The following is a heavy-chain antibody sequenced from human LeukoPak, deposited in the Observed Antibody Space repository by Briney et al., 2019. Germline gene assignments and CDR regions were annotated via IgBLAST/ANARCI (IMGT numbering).Heavy chain of an antibody. Sequence: SETLPLTCTVSGGSISSYYWSWIRQSPGKGLEWIGYIYYSGSTNYNPSLKSRVAISVDTSKNQFSLKLSSVTAADTAVYYCARVVLPPGGALDIWGQGTMVTVSS. D-gene: IGHD6-13*01. CDR1: GGSISSYY. V-gene: IGHV4-59*01. CDR3: ARVVLPPGGALDI. J-gene: IGHJ3*02. CDR2: IYYSGST.